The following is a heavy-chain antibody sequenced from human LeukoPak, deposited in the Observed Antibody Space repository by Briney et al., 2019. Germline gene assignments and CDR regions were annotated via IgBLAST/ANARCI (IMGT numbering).Heavy chain of an antibody. CDR3: ARIRGYSYGYLDY. CDR2: ISGSGGST. V-gene: IGHV3-23*01. D-gene: IGHD5-18*01. J-gene: IGHJ4*02. Sequence: PGGSLRLSCATSGFTFSSYAMSWVRQAPGKGLEWVSAISGSGGSTYYADSVKGRFTISRDNSKNTLYLQMNSLRAEDTAVYYCARIRGYSYGYLDYWGQGTLVTVSS. CDR1: GFTFSSYA.